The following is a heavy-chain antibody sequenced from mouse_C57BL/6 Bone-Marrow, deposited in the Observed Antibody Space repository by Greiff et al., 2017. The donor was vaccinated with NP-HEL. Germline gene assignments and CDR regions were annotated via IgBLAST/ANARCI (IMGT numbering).Heavy chain of an antibody. V-gene: IGHV1-69*01. CDR3: AREGTWDAMDY. CDR2: IDPSASYT. Sequence: QVQLQQSGAELVMPGASVKLSCKASGYTFTSYWMHWVKQRPGQGLEWIGEIDPSASYTNYNQKFKGKSTLTVDKSSSTAYMQLSSLTSEDSAVYYCAREGTWDAMDYWGQGTSVTVSS. J-gene: IGHJ4*01. CDR1: GYTFTSYW. D-gene: IGHD3-3*01.